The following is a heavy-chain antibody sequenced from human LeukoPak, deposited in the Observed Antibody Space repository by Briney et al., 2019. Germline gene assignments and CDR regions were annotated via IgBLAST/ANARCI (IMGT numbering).Heavy chain of an antibody. V-gene: IGHV4-4*07. J-gene: IGHJ4*02. D-gene: IGHD3-9*01. CDR1: GGSLSNYY. CDR2: IYTSGNT. Sequence: PSETLSLTCTVSGGSLSNYYWSWIRQPAGKGMEWIGRIYTSGNTNYNPSLKSRVSMSVDTSKNQFSLKVSSVTAADTAAYYCARDQLGYFDWKTTYYFGYWGQGTLITVSS. CDR3: ARDQLGYFDWKTTYYFGY.